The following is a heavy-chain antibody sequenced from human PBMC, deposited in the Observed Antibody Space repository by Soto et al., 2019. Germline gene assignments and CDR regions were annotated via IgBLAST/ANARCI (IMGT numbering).Heavy chain of an antibody. J-gene: IGHJ3*02. D-gene: IGHD3-16*02. Sequence: QVQLVQSGAEVKKPGASVKVSCKASGYTFTSYGISWVRQAPGQGLEWMGWISAYNGNTNYAQKLQGRVTMTTDTSTSTAYMELRSLRSDDTAVYYCARDRLGSVDYIWGGYRPPADAFDIWGQGTMVTVSS. V-gene: IGHV1-18*01. CDR3: ARDRLGSVDYIWGGYRPPADAFDI. CDR2: ISAYNGNT. CDR1: GYTFTSYG.